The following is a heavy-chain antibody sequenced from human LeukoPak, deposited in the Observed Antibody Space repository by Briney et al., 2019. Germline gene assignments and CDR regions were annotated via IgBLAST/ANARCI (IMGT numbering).Heavy chain of an antibody. Sequence: PSETLSLTCTVSGGSISSYYWSWIRQPPGKGLEWIGYIYYSGSTNYNPSLKSRVTISVDTPKNQFSLKLSSVTAADTAVYYCARAPRRITIFGVVSDAFDIWGQGTMVTVSS. D-gene: IGHD3-3*01. CDR1: GGSISSYY. V-gene: IGHV4-59*01. CDR3: ARAPRRITIFGVVSDAFDI. CDR2: IYYSGST. J-gene: IGHJ3*02.